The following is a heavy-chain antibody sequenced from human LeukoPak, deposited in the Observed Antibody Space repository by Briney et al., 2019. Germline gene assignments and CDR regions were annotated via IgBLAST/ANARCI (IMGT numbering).Heavy chain of an antibody. J-gene: IGHJ3*02. CDR2: IYYSGST. V-gene: IGHV4-59*01. D-gene: IGHD3-10*01. CDR1: GGSISSYY. Sequence: QTSETLSLTCTVSGGSISSYYWSWIRQPPGKGLEWIGYIYYSGSTNYSPSLKSRVTISVDTSKNQFSLKLSSVTAADTAVYYCARVDYYQRPPIWGQGTMVTVSS. CDR3: ARVDYYQRPPI.